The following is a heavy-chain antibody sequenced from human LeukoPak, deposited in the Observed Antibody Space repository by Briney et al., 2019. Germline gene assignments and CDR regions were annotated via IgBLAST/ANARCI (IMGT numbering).Heavy chain of an antibody. J-gene: IGHJ4*02. CDR3: ARRLVRGRATVTTFFFPD. D-gene: IGHD4-17*01. Sequence: SETLSLTCAVHGGSFSGYYWSWIRQPPGKGLEWIGEINHSGSTNYNPSLKSRVTISVDTSKNQFSLKLSSVTAADTAVYYCARRLVRGRATVTTFFFPDWGQGTLVTVSS. CDR2: INHSGST. CDR1: GGSFSGYY. V-gene: IGHV4-34*01.